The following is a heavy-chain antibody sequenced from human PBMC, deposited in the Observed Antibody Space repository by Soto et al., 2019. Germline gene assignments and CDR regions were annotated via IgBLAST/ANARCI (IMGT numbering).Heavy chain of an antibody. CDR1: GGSISSSNW. J-gene: IGHJ4*02. D-gene: IGHD3-16*01. CDR2: IYHSGST. V-gene: IGHV4-4*02. CDR3: ARGQRWGRAPKYYFDY. Sequence: PSETLSLTCAVSGGSISSSNWCSWVRQPPGKGLEWIGEIYHSGSTNYNPSLKSRVTISVDKSKNQFSLKLSSVTAADTAVYYCARGQRWGRAPKYYFDYWGQGTLVTVSS.